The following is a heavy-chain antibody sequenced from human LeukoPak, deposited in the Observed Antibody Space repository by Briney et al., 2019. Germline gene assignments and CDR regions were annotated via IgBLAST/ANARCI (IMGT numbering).Heavy chain of an antibody. D-gene: IGHD1-20*01. V-gene: IGHV3-33*08. CDR1: GFTFSSYS. J-gene: IGHJ4*02. Sequence: GGSLRLSCAASGFTFSSYSMNWVRQAPGKGLEWVAFIRYDGSNIQYADSVKGRFTISRDNAKNSLYLQMNSLRAEDTAVYYCARSFITGTYSDWGQGTLVTVSS. CDR3: ARSFITGTYSD. CDR2: IRYDGSNI.